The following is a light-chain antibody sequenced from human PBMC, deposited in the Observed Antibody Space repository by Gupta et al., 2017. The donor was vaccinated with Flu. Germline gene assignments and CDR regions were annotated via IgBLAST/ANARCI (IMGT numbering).Light chain of an antibody. J-gene: IGLJ2*01. CDR2: AKN. V-gene: IGLV3-19*01. CDR3: NARESTDNNQAV. CDR1: SLRNSY. Sequence: QTVRITCQGDSLRNSYASWYQQKPGQAPVLVIYAKNIRHSGSPERFSGSSSGNTASLTITGAQAEDEEDYYCNARESTDNNQAVFGGGTKLTVL.